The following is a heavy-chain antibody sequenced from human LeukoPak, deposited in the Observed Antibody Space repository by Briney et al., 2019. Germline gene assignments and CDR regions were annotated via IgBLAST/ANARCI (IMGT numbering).Heavy chain of an antibody. Sequence: PGRSLRLSCAASGFTFSSYGMHWVRQAPGKGQEWVAVISYDGSNKYYADSVKGRFTISRDNSKNTLYLQMNSLRAEDTAVYYCATGLGESFDYWGQGTLVTVSS. CDR2: ISYDGSNK. J-gene: IGHJ4*02. CDR3: ATGLGESFDY. CDR1: GFTFSSYG. V-gene: IGHV3-30*03. D-gene: IGHD3-10*01.